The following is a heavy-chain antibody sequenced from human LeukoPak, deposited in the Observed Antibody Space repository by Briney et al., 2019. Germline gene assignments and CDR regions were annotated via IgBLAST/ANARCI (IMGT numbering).Heavy chain of an antibody. V-gene: IGHV1-18*01. CDR2: ISAYNGNT. D-gene: IGHD3-22*01. CDR1: GYTFTSYG. CDR3: ARDHEIWLYDSSGYFDY. Sequence: ASVKVSCKASGYTFTSYGISWVRQAPGQGLEWMGWISAYNGNTNYAQKLQGRVTMTTDTSTSTAYMELRSLRSDDTAVYYCARDHEIWLYDSSGYFDYWGQGTLVTVSS. J-gene: IGHJ4*02.